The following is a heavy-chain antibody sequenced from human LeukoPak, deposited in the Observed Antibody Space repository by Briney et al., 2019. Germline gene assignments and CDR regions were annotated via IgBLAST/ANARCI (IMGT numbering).Heavy chain of an antibody. J-gene: IGHJ4*02. CDR2: ISWNSGSI. D-gene: IGHD2-8*01. CDR1: GFTFDDYA. V-gene: IGHV3-9*01. Sequence: GRSLRLSCAASGFTFDDYAMHWVRQAPGKGLEWVSGISWNSGSIGYADSVKGRFTISRDNAKNSLYLQMNSLRAEDTALYYCGKGTNGVSYYFDYWGQGTLVTVSS. CDR3: GKGTNGVSYYFDY.